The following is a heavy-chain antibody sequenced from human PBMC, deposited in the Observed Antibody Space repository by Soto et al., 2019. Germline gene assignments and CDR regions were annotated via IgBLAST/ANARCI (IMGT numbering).Heavy chain of an antibody. Sequence: QVQLQESGPGLVKPSQTLSLTCTVSGGSISSGGYYWSWIRQHPGKGLEWIAYICYSGSTYYNPSLKSRVTLSVPTSKNQFSLKLSSVTAPDTAVYYCARAYSSSPLYYWGQGTLVTVSS. V-gene: IGHV4-31*03. CDR1: GGSISSGGYY. CDR3: ARAYSSSPLYY. CDR2: ICYSGST. J-gene: IGHJ4*02. D-gene: IGHD6-13*01.